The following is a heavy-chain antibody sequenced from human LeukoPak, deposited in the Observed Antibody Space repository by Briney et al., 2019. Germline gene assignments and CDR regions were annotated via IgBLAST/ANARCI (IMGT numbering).Heavy chain of an antibody. CDR1: GESLSENY. D-gene: IGHD4-17*01. Sequence: SETLSLTCTVSGESLSENYCGWIRQHPGKGLECVGYISSSGTAYNPSLKSRLTISIDTSKSQFSLTLSSVTAADTAVYYCARHVYGKGMYVWGKGTTVTVSS. CDR2: ISSSGTA. V-gene: IGHV4-59*08. CDR3: ARHVYGKGMYV. J-gene: IGHJ6*04.